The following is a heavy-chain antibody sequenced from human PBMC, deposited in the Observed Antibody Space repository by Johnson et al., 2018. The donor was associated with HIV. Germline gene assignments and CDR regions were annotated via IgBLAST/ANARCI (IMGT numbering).Heavy chain of an antibody. D-gene: IGHD6-6*01. CDR2: IWYDGSNK. CDR1: GFTFSSYG. J-gene: IGHJ3*02. Sequence: QVQLVESGGGVVQPGRSLRLSCAASGFTFSSYGMHWVRQAPGKGLEWVAVIWYDGSNKYYADSVKGRFTISRDNSKNTLYLQMNSLRAEDTAVYYCAKVLGYSSSSNGFDIWGQGTMVTVSS. CDR3: AKVLGYSSSSNGFDI. V-gene: IGHV3-33*06.